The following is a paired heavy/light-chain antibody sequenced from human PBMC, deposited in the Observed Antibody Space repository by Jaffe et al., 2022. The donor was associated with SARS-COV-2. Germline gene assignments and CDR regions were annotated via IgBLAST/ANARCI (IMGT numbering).Light chain of an antibody. V-gene: IGKV1-5*03. J-gene: IGKJ1*01. CDR2: KAS. CDR3: QQYDSYST. Sequence: DIQMTQSPSTLSASVGDRVTITCRASQSISSWLAWYQQKPGTAPQLLIYKASSLESGVPSRFSGSGSGTDFTLTISSLQPDDFATYYCQQYDSYSTFGQGTKVEIK. CDR1: QSISSW.
Heavy chain of an antibody. CDR2: VYYSGGTLSYGERT. Sequence: QLQLQESGPGLVKPSETLSLTCTVSDDSIRNYYWSWIRQSPGKGLEWIGSVYYSGGTLSYGERTNYNPSLESRLTISVDTSKNQFSLRLSSVTAADTAIYYCAKVAVGPFYYFDSWGQGTMVTVSS. J-gene: IGHJ4*02. CDR3: AKVAVGPFYYFDS. CDR1: DDSIRNYY. D-gene: IGHD6-19*01. V-gene: IGHV4-59*01.